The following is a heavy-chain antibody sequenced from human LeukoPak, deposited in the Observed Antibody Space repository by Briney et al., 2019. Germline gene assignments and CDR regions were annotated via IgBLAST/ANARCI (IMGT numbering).Heavy chain of an antibody. V-gene: IGHV4-4*07. J-gene: IGHJ4*02. D-gene: IGHD3-22*01. Sequence: SETLSLTCTVSGGSISSYYWSWIRQPAGKGLEWIGRIYTSGSTNYNPSLKSRVSMSVDTSKNQFSLRLRSVTAADTAVYYCARESGYYYDTSGYTFDYWGQGIVVTVSS. CDR1: GGSISSYY. CDR2: IYTSGST. CDR3: ARESGYYYDTSGYTFDY.